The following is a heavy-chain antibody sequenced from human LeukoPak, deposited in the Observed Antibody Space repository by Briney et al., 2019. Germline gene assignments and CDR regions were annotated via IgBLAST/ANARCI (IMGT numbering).Heavy chain of an antibody. V-gene: IGHV3-74*01. CDR1: GFTFSSYW. D-gene: IGHD1-26*01. Sequence: GGSLRLSCAASGFTFSSYWMHWVRQAPGKGLLWVSRINTDGSSTNFADSVRGRFTISRDNAKNTLYLQMNSLRAEDTAVYYCARDLSGTYYGRSDYWGQGTLVTVSS. CDR2: INTDGSST. J-gene: IGHJ4*02. CDR3: ARDLSGTYYGRSDY.